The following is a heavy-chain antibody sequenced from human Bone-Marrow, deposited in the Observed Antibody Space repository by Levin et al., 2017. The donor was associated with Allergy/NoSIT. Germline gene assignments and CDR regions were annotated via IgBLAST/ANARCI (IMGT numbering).Heavy chain of an antibody. D-gene: IGHD2-15*01. CDR2: VNHRGST. V-gene: IGHV4-34*01. CDR3: AGRGLMISFNGMDV. J-gene: IGHJ6*02. CDR1: EGSFSGYY. Sequence: SQTLSLTCAVYEGSFSGYYWSWIRQAPGKGLEWIGEVNHRGSTNYNPSLKSRVTMSVDTSKNELSLNLHSVTAADTAVYYCAGRGLMISFNGMDVWGQGTTVTVSS.